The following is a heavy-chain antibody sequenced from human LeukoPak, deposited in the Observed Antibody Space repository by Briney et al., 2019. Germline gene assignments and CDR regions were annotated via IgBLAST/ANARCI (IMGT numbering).Heavy chain of an antibody. D-gene: IGHD2-8*01. CDR3: VGVLMGRDYFDY. V-gene: IGHV1-58*02. J-gene: IGHJ4*02. Sequence: GASVKVSCKASGFTFTSSAMQWVRQARGQRLEWIGWIVVGSGNTNYAQKFQERVTITRDMSTSTAYMELSSLRSEDTAVYYCVGVLMGRDYFDYWGQGTLVTVSS. CDR2: IVVGSGNT. CDR1: GFTFTSSA.